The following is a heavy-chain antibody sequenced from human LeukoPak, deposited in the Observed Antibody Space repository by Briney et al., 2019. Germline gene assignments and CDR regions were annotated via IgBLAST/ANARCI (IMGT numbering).Heavy chain of an antibody. Sequence: PGGSLRLSCAASGFTVSSNYMSWVRQAPGKGLEWVSVIYSGGSTYYADSVKGRFSVSRDDSKNTLYLQMNSLRPEDTAIYYCARDRGKDYFDSWGQGTQVTVSS. CDR3: ARDRGKDYFDS. V-gene: IGHV3-53*01. D-gene: IGHD4-23*01. CDR2: IYSGGST. J-gene: IGHJ4*02. CDR1: GFTVSSNY.